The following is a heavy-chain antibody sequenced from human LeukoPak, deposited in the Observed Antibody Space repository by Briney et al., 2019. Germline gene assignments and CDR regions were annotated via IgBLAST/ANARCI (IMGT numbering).Heavy chain of an antibody. Sequence: GGSLRLSCAASGFTFSNHAMSWVRQAPGKGLEWVSAISGSGSSTYYADSVKGRFTISRDNSKNTLYLQMNSLRAEDTAVYYCAKDLEYDFWSGYYPLGHYGMDVWGQGTTVTVSS. D-gene: IGHD3-3*01. CDR3: AKDLEYDFWSGYYPLGHYGMDV. CDR1: GFTFSNHA. J-gene: IGHJ6*02. V-gene: IGHV3-23*01. CDR2: ISGSGSST.